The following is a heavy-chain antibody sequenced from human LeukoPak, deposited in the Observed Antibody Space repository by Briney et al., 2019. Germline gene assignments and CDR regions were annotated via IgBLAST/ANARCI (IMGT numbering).Heavy chain of an antibody. CDR1: GFSFSNYA. CDR2: ISGSGGTT. V-gene: IGHV3-23*01. D-gene: IGHD3-3*01. J-gene: IGHJ5*02. CDR3: ARDGWGFWSADIVPTGWFDP. Sequence: GGSLRLSCAASGFSFSNYAMSWVRQAPGKGLEWVSGISGSGGTTYYADSVKGRFTISRDNSKNTLYLQMNSLRAEDTAVYYCARDGWGFWSADIVPTGWFDPWGQGTLVTVSS.